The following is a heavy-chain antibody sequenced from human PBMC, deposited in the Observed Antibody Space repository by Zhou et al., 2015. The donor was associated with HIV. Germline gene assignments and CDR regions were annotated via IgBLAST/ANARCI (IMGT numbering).Heavy chain of an antibody. Sequence: EVQLLESGGGLAQPGGSLRLSCAASGFTVRTNYMTWVRQAPGKGLEWVSIIYSGGSAYYADSVKGRFTISRDNSKNTVYLQMNSLRAEDTAVYYCARNLGSVTTHLQNWGQGTLVTVSS. CDR3: ARNLGSVTTHLQN. D-gene: IGHD4-17*01. CDR2: IYSGGSA. V-gene: IGHV3-53*01. CDR1: GFTVRTNY. J-gene: IGHJ1*01.